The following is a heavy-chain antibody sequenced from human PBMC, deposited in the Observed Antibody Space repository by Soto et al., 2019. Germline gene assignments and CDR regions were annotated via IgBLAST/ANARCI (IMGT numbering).Heavy chain of an antibody. V-gene: IGHV1-46*01. J-gene: IGHJ5*02. CDR3: ARDYGGTDNWFDP. CDR1: GYTFTNYY. D-gene: IGHD4-17*01. Sequence: ASVKVSCKASGYTFTNYYMHWVRQAPGQGLEWMGIINPSGGSTTYAQKFQGRVTMTRDTSTNTVYMELSSLRSEDTAVYYCARDYGGTDNWFDPWGQGTLVTVSS. CDR2: INPSGGST.